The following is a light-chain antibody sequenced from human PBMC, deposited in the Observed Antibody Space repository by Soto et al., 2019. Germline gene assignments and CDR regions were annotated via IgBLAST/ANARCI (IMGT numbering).Light chain of an antibody. Sequence: QSALTQPASVSGFPGQSITISCTGTDSDIGAYNYVSWYQHHPGKAPTLLIHEVTNRPSGVPDRFSGSKSGTSASLAISGLQSEDEADYYCSTWDDTLKGPVFGGGTKVTVL. CDR3: STWDDTLKGPV. V-gene: IGLV2-14*01. J-gene: IGLJ3*02. CDR2: EVT. CDR1: DSDIGAYNY.